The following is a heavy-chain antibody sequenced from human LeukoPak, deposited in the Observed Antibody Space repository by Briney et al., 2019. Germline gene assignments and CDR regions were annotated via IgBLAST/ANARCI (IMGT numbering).Heavy chain of an antibody. Sequence: ASVKVSCKASGYTFTSYDINWVRQATGQGLEWMGWISAYNGNTNYAQKLQGRVTVTTDTSTSTAYMELRSLRSDDTAVYYCARLQGSSWTLDYWGQGTLVTVSS. CDR2: ISAYNGNT. CDR1: GYTFTSYD. D-gene: IGHD6-13*01. V-gene: IGHV1-18*01. CDR3: ARLQGSSWTLDY. J-gene: IGHJ4*02.